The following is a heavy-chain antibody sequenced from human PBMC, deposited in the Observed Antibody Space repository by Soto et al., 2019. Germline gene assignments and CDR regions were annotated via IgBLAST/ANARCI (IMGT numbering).Heavy chain of an antibody. CDR3: ARSFSRFLEWWTNWFDP. Sequence: QLQLQESGPGLVKPSETPSLTCPVSGGSISSSSYYLGWIRQPPGKGLEWIGSIYYSGSTYYTPSLKRRVTISVDTSKNQFSLKLSSVTAADTAVYYCARSFSRFLEWWTNWFDPWGQGTMVTVSS. D-gene: IGHD3-3*01. V-gene: IGHV4-39*01. J-gene: IGHJ5*02. CDR2: IYYSGST. CDR1: GGSISSSSYY.